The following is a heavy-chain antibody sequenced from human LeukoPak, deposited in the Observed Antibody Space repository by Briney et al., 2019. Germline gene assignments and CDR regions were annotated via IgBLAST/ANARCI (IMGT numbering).Heavy chain of an antibody. V-gene: IGHV4-30-2*01. D-gene: IGHD2-2*01. Sequence: SETLSLTCAVSGGSISSGGYSWSWIRQPPGKGLEWIGYIYHSGSTYYNPSLKSRVTISVDRSKNQFSLKLSSVTAADTAVYYCARGVVVPSLRAYYYGMDVWGQGTTVTVSS. CDR3: ARGVVVPSLRAYYYGMDV. CDR2: IYHSGST. J-gene: IGHJ6*02. CDR1: GGSISSGGYS.